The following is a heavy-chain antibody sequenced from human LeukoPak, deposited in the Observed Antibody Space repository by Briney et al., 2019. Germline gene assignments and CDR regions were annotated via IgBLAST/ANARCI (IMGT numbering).Heavy chain of an antibody. J-gene: IGHJ4*02. CDR2: TNPNSGNT. D-gene: IGHD4-17*01. CDR1: GYTFTSYD. V-gene: IGHV1-8*01. Sequence: ASVKVSCKASGYTFTSYDINWVRQATGQGHEWMGWTNPNSGNTGYAQKFQGRVTMTRNTSISTAYMELSSLRSEDTAVYYCARIHGEDRDYWGQGTLVTVSS. CDR3: ARIHGEDRDY.